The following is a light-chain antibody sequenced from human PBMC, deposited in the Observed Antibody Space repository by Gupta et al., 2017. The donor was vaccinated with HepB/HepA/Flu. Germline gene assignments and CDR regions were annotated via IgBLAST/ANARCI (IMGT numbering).Light chain of an antibody. CDR1: ESISSW. CDR2: KAS. J-gene: IGKJ5*01. CDR3: QQYNSQAPRT. Sequence: DIQMTQSPSTLSASVGDRVTITCRASESISSWLAWYQQKPGKAPNLLIYKASSLESGVPSRFSGSGSGTEFTLTISRLEPDDFAAYYCQQYNSQAPRTFGQGTQVEIK. V-gene: IGKV1-5*03.